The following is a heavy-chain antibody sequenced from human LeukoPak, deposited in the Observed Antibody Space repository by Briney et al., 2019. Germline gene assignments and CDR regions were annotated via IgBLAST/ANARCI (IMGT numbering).Heavy chain of an antibody. D-gene: IGHD3-22*01. CDR3: VRDGDIVVVITFDY. CDR1: GFTFTNYA. J-gene: IGHJ4*02. V-gene: IGHV3-23*01. CDR2: ISGNGGNT. Sequence: GGSLRLSCAASGFTFTNYAMSWARQAPGKGLEWVSAISGNGGNTYYADSVEGRFTISRDNSKNTLYLQMDRLRVEDSAVYYCVRDGDIVVVITFDYWGQGTLVTVSS.